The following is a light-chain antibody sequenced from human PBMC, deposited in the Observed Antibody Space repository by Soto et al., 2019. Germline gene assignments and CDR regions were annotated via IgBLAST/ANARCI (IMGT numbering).Light chain of an antibody. V-gene: IGKV1-5*03. Sequence: DIQMTQSPSTLSASVGDRVTITCRASQSISSWLAWYQQKPGRAPKLLIYKASSLETGVPSRFSGSGSGTEFTRIISSLQPDDFASYYCQQYGSSSPWTFGQGTKVEFK. CDR1: QSISSW. CDR2: KAS. CDR3: QQYGSSSPWT. J-gene: IGKJ1*01.